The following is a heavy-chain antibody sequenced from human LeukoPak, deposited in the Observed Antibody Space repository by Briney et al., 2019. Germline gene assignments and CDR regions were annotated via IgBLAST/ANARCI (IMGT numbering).Heavy chain of an antibody. CDR2: IYHTGST. CDR1: GGSVSDYY. Sequence: PSETLSLTCTISGGSVSDYYWSWIRQSPGKGLEWIGYIYHTGSTNYNPSLKSRVTISVDTSKNQFSLKLSSVTAADTAVYYCARDPPERAFDIWGQGTMVTVSS. J-gene: IGHJ3*02. D-gene: IGHD5-24*01. V-gene: IGHV4-59*02. CDR3: ARDPPERAFDI.